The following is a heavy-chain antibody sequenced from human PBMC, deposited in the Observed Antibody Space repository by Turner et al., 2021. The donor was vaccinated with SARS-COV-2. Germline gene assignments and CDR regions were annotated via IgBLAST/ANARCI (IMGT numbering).Heavy chain of an antibody. CDR1: GGSLSGYY. CDR3: ARGDDPRKSGVV. J-gene: IGHJ4*02. D-gene: IGHD3-3*01. CDR2: VHPYGTI. V-gene: IGHV4-34*01. Sequence: QVQLQQWGAGPLKPSETLSLICAVNGGSLSGYYWTWIRQPPGKGLEWIGEVHPYGTIYYNPSLKSRVFMSVDTSKNQFSLKLNSVTAADTAFYYCARGDDPRKSGVVWGQGTLVTVSS.